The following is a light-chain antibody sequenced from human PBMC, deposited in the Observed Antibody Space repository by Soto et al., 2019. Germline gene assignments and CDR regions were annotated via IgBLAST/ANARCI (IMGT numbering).Light chain of an antibody. CDR3: QHYRRNTWS. CDR2: GAS. V-gene: IGKV1-9*01. J-gene: IGKJ1*01. Sequence: IQLTQSPSSLSASVGDRVTITCRASQAIINYLAWYQQKPGKAPQLLIYGASTLQSGVPSRFSGSGSGTHFTLTVSSLQPEDFATYFCQHYRRNTWSFGPGTKVDI. CDR1: QAIINY.